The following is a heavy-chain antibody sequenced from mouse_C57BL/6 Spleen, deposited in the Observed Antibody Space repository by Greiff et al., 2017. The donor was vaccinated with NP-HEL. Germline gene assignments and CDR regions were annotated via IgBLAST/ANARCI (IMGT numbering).Heavy chain of an antibody. CDR1: GYTFTSYW. CDR2: IDPSDSET. J-gene: IGHJ2*01. Sequence: QVQLQQPGAELVRPGSSVKLSCKASGYTFTSYWMHWVKQRPIQGLEWIGNIDPSDSETHYNQKFKDKATLTVDKSSSTAYMQLSSLTSEDSAVYYCARFNYGSSWYFDYWGQGTTRTVAS. CDR3: ARFNYGSSWYFDY. D-gene: IGHD1-1*01. V-gene: IGHV1-52*01.